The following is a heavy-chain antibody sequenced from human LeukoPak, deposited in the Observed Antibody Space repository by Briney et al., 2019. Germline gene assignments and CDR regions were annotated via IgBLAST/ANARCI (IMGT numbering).Heavy chain of an antibody. D-gene: IGHD6-6*01. V-gene: IGHV3-20*04. J-gene: IGHJ4*02. CDR1: GFTFDDHG. Sequence: GGSLRLSCAASGFTFDDHGRSWVRRAPGKGLEWVARINWNGSSNGYAASVKGRFTILSDNDKNSLYLQMNSLEAEDTALYCCAREGSSSSAGVGYWGQGTLVTVSS. CDR2: INWNGSSN. CDR3: AREGSSSSAGVGY.